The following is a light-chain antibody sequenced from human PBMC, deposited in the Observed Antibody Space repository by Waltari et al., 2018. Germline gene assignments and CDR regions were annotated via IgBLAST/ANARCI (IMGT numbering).Light chain of an antibody. CDR1: QSLLHSNGNTY. J-gene: IGKJ1*01. CDR2: LAF. CDR3: MQALQTPRT. Sequence: IVMTPSPLSLPVPPEAPASISCCSRQSLLHSNGNTYLDWYQQKPGQSPRLLISLAFNRVSGVPDRFSGSGSGTDFTLQISRVEAEDVGVYYCMQALQTPRTFGQGTKLEIK. V-gene: IGKV2-28*01.